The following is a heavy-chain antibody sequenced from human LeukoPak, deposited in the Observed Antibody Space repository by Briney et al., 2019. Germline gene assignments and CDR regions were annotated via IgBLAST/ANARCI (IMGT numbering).Heavy chain of an antibody. CDR1: GFTFSSYG. J-gene: IGHJ4*02. V-gene: IGHV3-21*01. CDR2: ISSGSTYI. CDR3: ARDGSALRAYRFGQQDY. Sequence: PGGSLRLSCAASGFTFSSYGLSWVRQAPGKGLEWVSSISSGSTYISYADSLKGRFTISRDNAKNSLYLQMNSLRAEDTAVYYCARDGSALRAYRFGQQDYWGQGTLVTVSS. D-gene: IGHD3-16*01.